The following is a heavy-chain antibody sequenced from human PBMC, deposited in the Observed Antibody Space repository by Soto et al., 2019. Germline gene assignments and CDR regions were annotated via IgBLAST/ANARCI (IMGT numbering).Heavy chain of an antibody. Sequence: TLSLTCTVSGGSISSGGYYWSWIRQHPGKGLEWIGYIYYSGSTYYNPSLKSRVTISVDTSKNQFSLKLSSVTAADTAVYYCARGKYYDSSGYYFDYWGQGTLVTVSS. V-gene: IGHV4-31*03. CDR2: IYYSGST. J-gene: IGHJ4*02. CDR1: GGSISSGGYY. CDR3: ARGKYYDSSGYYFDY. D-gene: IGHD3-22*01.